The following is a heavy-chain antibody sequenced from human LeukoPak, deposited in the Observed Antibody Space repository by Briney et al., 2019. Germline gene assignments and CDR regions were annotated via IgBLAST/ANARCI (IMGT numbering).Heavy chain of an antibody. CDR3: ARGPYCSGGTCYSQYFDY. V-gene: IGHV1-18*01. D-gene: IGHD2-15*01. CDR1: GYTFTSYG. CDR2: ISVYNGNT. Sequence: GASVKVSCKASGYTFTSYGITWVRPAPGQGLEWMGWISVYNGNTKYAQNLQGRVSMTTDTSTSTAYMELGSLRSDDTAVYYCARGPYCSGGTCYSQYFDYWGQGTLVTVSS. J-gene: IGHJ4*02.